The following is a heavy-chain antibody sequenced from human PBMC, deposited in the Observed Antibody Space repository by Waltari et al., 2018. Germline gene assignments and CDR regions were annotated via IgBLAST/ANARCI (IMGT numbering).Heavy chain of an antibody. CDR3: ARLAVWVAQEDF. CDR2: IKQDGSAK. CDR1: VFTFSNYW. J-gene: IGHJ4*02. Sequence: EVQLVESGGGLVQPGGSLSLSCAASVFTFSNYWMTWVRQAPGKGLEWVANIKQDGSAKYYVDAVKGRFTISRDNARNSLFLQMDSLRAEDTAVYYCARLAVWVAQEDFWGQGTLVTVSS. D-gene: IGHD1-26*01. V-gene: IGHV3-7*01.